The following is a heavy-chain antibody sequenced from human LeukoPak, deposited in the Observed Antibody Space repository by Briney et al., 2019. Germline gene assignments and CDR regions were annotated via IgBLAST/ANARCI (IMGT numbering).Heavy chain of an antibody. CDR2: ISAYNGNT. Sequence: GASVKVSCKASGYTFTSYGISWVRQAPGQGLEWMGWISAYNGNTNYAQKLQGRVTMTTDTSTSTAYMELRSLRSDDTAVYYCARDSEPNKTYYDILTGYYRPYFDYWGQGTLVTVSS. V-gene: IGHV1-18*01. CDR3: ARDSEPNKTYYDILTGYYRPYFDY. D-gene: IGHD3-9*01. J-gene: IGHJ4*02. CDR1: GYTFTSYG.